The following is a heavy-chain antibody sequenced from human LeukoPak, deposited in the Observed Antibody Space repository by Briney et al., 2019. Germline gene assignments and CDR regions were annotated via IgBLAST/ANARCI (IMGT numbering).Heavy chain of an antibody. CDR3: AKHQGNAVAGRYSDY. CDR2: ISGSGGST. J-gene: IGHJ4*02. D-gene: IGHD6-19*01. Sequence: GGSLRLSCAASGFTFSSYAMSWVRQAPGKGLEWVSAISGSGGSTYYADSVKGRFTISRDNSKNMAYLQMNSLRAEDTAVYYCAKHQGNAVAGRYSDYWGQGTLVTVSP. CDR1: GFTFSSYA. V-gene: IGHV3-23*01.